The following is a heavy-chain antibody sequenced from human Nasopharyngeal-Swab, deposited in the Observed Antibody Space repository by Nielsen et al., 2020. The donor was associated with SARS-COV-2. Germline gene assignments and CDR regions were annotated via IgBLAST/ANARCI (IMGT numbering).Heavy chain of an antibody. Sequence: GESLKISCAASGISFGDYTMLWVRQAPGKGLECVALIGWSGGSIFYADSVKGRFTISRDNSKNSLYLEMNSLTTEDTAFYYCAKDRGGSAWALDYWGQGTLVTVSS. CDR2: IGWSGGSI. D-gene: IGHD6-19*01. CDR3: AKDRGGSAWALDY. J-gene: IGHJ4*02. CDR1: GISFGDYT. V-gene: IGHV3-43*01.